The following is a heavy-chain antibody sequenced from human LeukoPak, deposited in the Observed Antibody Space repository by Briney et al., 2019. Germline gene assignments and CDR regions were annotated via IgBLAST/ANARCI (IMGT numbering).Heavy chain of an antibody. D-gene: IGHD1-1*01. CDR3: ARGGGWKADAFDI. J-gene: IGHJ3*02. CDR1: GGSISSGGYS. V-gene: IGHV4-30-2*01. Sequence: SQTLSLTCAVSGGSISSGGYSWSWIRQPPGKGLEWIGHIYHSGSTYYNPSLKSRVTISVDRSKNQFSLKLSSVTAADTAVYYCARGGGWKADAFDILGQGTMVTVSS. CDR2: IYHSGST.